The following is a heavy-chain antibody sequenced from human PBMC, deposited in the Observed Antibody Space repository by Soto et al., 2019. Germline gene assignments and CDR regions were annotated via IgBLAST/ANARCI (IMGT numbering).Heavy chain of an antibody. CDR1: GYTFTSYY. CDR2: INPNGGST. D-gene: IGHD3-9*01. CDR3: ARGLGLGDY. V-gene: IGHV1-46*04. J-gene: IGHJ4*02. Sequence: QVQLVQSGAEVKKPGASVKLSCKASGYTFTSYYIHWVRQAPGQGLEWIGIINPNGGSTNYAYTLKGRLTVTRETSTATVYMELGALTSEDTAVYYCARGLGLGDYWGQGTLVTVSS.